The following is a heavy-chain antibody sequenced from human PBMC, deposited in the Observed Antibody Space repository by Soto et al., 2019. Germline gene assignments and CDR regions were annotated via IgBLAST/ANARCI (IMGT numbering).Heavy chain of an antibody. CDR2: ISAYNGNT. CDR1: GYTFTSYG. J-gene: IGHJ6*02. Sequence: VASVKVSCKASGYTFTSYGISWVRQAPGQGLDWMGWISAYNGNTKYTQDLQGRVTMTTDTSTSTAYMGLRSLRSDDTAVYYCARFSGGSYNTYYFYYGMDVWGQGTTVTVSS. D-gene: IGHD2-15*01. V-gene: IGHV1-18*01. CDR3: ARFSGGSYNTYYFYYGMDV.